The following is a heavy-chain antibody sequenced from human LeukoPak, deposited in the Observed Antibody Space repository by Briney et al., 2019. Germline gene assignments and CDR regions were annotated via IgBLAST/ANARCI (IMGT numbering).Heavy chain of an antibody. V-gene: IGHV1-46*01. J-gene: IGHJ6*03. CDR3: ARDNRHSSGWYYYYYYMDV. CDR1: GYTFTSYY. D-gene: IGHD6-19*01. Sequence: ASVKVSCKASGYTFTSYYMHWVRQAPGQGLEWMGIINPSGGSTSYAQKFQGRVTMTRDTSISTAYMELSRLRSDDTAVYYCARDNRHSSGWYYYYYYMDVWGKGTTVTVSS. CDR2: INPSGGST.